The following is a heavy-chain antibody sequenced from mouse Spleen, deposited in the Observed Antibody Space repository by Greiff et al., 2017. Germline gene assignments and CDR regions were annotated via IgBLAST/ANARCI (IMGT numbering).Heavy chain of an antibody. CDR2: IYPGDGDT. D-gene: IGHD3-1*01. V-gene: IGHV1-82*01. Sequence: VKLLESGPELVKPGASVKISCKASGYAFSSSWMNWVKQRPGKGLEWIGRIYPGDGDTNYNGKFKGKATLTADKSSSTAYMQLSSLTSEDSAVYFCARSSSGLDYWGQGTTLTVSS. J-gene: IGHJ2*01. CDR3: ARSSSGLDY. CDR1: GYAFSSSW.